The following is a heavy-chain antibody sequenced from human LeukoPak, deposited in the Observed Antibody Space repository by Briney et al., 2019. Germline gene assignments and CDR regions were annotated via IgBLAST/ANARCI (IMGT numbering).Heavy chain of an antibody. J-gene: IGHJ6*03. D-gene: IGHD6-13*01. CDR1: GFTFSSYA. V-gene: IGHV3-30*02. CDR2: IHYDGSNN. CDR3: AREVAAAGTDYYYYMDV. Sequence: GGSLRLSCAASGFTFSSYAMHWVRQAPGKGLEWVAFIHYDGSNNYYADSVKGRFTISRDNSKNTLYLQMNSLRAEDTAVYYCAREVAAAGTDYYYYMDVWGKGTTVTVSS.